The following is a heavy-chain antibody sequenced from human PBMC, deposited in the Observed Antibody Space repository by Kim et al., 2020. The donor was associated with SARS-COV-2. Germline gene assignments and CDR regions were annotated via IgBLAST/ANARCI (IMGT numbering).Heavy chain of an antibody. V-gene: IGHV4-39*01. CDR3: ARLPDYFGSGAFDY. J-gene: IGHJ4*02. D-gene: IGHD3-10*01. Sequence: TPSLKSRVTISVDTSKNQFSLKLPSVTAADTAVYYCARLPDYFGSGAFDYWGQGTLVTVSS.